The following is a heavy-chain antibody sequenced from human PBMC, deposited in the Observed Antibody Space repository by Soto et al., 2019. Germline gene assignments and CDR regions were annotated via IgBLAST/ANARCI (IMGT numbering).Heavy chain of an antibody. Sequence: QVQLVESGGGVVQPGRSLRLSCAASGFTFSSYGMHWVRQAPGKGLEWVAVIWYDGSNKYYADSVKGRFTISRDNSKNTPYLQLNALRAEDTAVYYCARQKGGATTRNHYYGMDVWGQATTVTVSS. D-gene: IGHD1-26*01. CDR2: IWYDGSNK. V-gene: IGHV3-33*01. CDR1: GFTFSSYG. CDR3: ARQKGGATTRNHYYGMDV. J-gene: IGHJ6*01.